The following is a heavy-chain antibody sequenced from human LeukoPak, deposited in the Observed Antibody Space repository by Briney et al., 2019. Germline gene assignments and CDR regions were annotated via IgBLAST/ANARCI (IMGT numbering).Heavy chain of an antibody. V-gene: IGHV1-46*01. CDR3: ARVSYDILTGYYGGYEYFQH. J-gene: IGHJ1*01. CDR1: AYDFTGYY. Sequence: GASVKVSCKVVAYDFTGYYIHWVRQAPGQGPEWMGIINPSGGSTSYAQKFQGRVTITRDTSASTAYMELSSLRSEDTAVYYCARVSYDILTGYYGGYEYFQHWGQGTLVTVSS. CDR2: INPSGGST. D-gene: IGHD3-9*01.